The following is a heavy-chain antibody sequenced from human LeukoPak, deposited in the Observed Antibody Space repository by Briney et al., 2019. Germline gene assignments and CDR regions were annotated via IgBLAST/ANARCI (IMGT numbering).Heavy chain of an antibody. CDR3: ARCYGSGSYSFDY. D-gene: IGHD3-10*01. CDR2: IYTSGST. CDR1: DGSISSGSYY. V-gene: IGHV4-61*02. J-gene: IGHJ4*02. Sequence: SETLSLTCTVSDGSISSGSYYWSWIRQPAGKGLEWIGRIYTSGSTNYNPSLKSRVTISVDTSKNQFSLKLSSVTAADTAVYYCARCYGSGSYSFDYWGQGTLVTVSS.